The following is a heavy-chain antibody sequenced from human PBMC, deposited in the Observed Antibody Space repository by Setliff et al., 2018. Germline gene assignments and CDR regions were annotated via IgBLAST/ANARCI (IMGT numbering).Heavy chain of an antibody. Sequence: PSETLSLTCTVSGGSISGSSYYWGWIRQSPGKGLEWIGSIYYSGSTYYNPSLKSRVTISVDTSKNQFSLKLSSVTAADTAVYYCARPPPLDSSGYTFDYWGQGTLVTVSS. J-gene: IGHJ4*02. CDR1: GGSISGSSYY. CDR2: IYYSGST. V-gene: IGHV4-39*01. D-gene: IGHD3-22*01. CDR3: ARPPPLDSSGYTFDY.